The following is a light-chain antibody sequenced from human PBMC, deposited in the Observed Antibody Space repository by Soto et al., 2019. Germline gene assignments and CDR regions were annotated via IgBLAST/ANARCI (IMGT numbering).Light chain of an antibody. Sequence: DIQMTQSPSSLSASVGDRVTITCRASQSISSYFNWYQQKPGKAPKLLIYAASSLQSGVPSRFSGSGAGTDFTLTISSLQPEDFATYYCQQSYSTPITCGQGPRLEIK. CDR2: AAS. J-gene: IGKJ5*01. CDR3: QQSYSTPIT. CDR1: QSISSY. V-gene: IGKV1-39*01.